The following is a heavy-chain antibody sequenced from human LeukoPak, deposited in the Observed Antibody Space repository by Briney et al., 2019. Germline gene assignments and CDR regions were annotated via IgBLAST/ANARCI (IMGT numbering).Heavy chain of an antibody. CDR2: IRYDASDK. CDR1: GFTFSRHG. V-gene: IGHV3-30*02. J-gene: IGHJ4*02. Sequence: PGGSLGLSCAASGFTFSRHGMHWVRQAPGKGLEWVAFIRYDASDKYYADSVKGRFTISRDNSKNTLYLQMNSLRPEDTAVYYCAKDKAFLAGYFDYWGQGNLVTVSS. CDR3: AKDKAFLAGYFDY.